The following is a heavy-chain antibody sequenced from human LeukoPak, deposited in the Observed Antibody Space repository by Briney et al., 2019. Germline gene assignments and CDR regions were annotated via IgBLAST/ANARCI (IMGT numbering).Heavy chain of an antibody. J-gene: IGHJ5*02. Sequence: PSETLSLTCAVYGGSFSGYYWSWIRQPPGKGLEWIGEINHSGSTNYNPSLKSRVTISVDTSKNQFSLKLSSVTAADMAVYYCASTNQWFDPWDQGTLVTVSS. D-gene: IGHD1-14*01. V-gene: IGHV4-34*01. CDR3: ASTNQWFDP. CDR1: GGSFSGYY. CDR2: INHSGST.